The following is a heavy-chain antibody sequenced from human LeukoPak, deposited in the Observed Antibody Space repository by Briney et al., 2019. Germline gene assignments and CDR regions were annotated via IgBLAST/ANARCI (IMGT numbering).Heavy chain of an antibody. Sequence: PSETLSLTCTVSGGSISSSSYYWGWIRQPPGKGLEWIGSIYYSGSTYYNPSLKSRVTISVDTSKNQFSLKLSSVTAADTAVYYCAQGGHPRLRSPILAARRQDWFDPWGQGTLVTVSS. CDR2: IYYSGST. J-gene: IGHJ5*02. CDR3: AQGGHPRLRSPILAARRQDWFDP. V-gene: IGHV4-39*01. CDR1: GGSISSSSYY. D-gene: IGHD6-6*01.